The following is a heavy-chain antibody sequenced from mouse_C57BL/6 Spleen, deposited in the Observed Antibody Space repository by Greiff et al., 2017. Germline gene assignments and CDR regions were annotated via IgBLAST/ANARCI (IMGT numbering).Heavy chain of an antibody. CDR2: IHPNSGST. CDR3: SRRGYYGYERNYFDY. CDR1: GYTFTSYW. Sequence: VQLQQPGAELVKPGASVKLSCKASGYTFTSYWMHWVKQRPGQGLEWIGMIHPNSGSTNYNEKFKSKATLTVDKSSSTAYMQLSSLTSEDSAVYYCSRRGYYGYERNYFDYWGQGTTLTVSS. V-gene: IGHV1-64*01. J-gene: IGHJ2*01. D-gene: IGHD2-2*01.